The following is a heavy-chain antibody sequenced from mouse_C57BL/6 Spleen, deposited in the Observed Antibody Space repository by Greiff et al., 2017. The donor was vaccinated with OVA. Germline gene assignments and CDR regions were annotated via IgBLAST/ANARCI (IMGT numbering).Heavy chain of an antibody. J-gene: IGHJ4*01. CDR1: GFTFSDYG. D-gene: IGHD1-1*01. CDR3: ARQGELRGDAIDY. V-gene: IGHV5-15*01. Sequence: EVKLMESGGGLVQPGGSLKLSCAASGFTFSDYGMAWVRQAPRKGPEWVAFFSNLAYSIYYADTVTGRFTISRENAKNTLYLEMSSLRSEDTAMYYCARQGELRGDAIDYWGQGTSVTVSS. CDR2: FSNLAYSI.